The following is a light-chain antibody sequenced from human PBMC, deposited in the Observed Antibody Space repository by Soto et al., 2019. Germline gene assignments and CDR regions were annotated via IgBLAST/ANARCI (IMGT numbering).Light chain of an antibody. CDR3: QQYNSYPLT. J-gene: IGKJ4*01. CDR2: KAS. CDR1: ESFSSW. V-gene: IGKV1-5*03. Sequence: DIQMTQSPSTLSASVGDRVTITCRASESFSSWLAWYQQKPGKAPKLLIYKASSLESGVPSRFSGSGSGTEFTLTISSLQPDDFATYYCQQYNSYPLTFGGGTKVEIK.